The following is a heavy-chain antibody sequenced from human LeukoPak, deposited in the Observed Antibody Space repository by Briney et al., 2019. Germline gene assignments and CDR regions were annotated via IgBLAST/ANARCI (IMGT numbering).Heavy chain of an antibody. CDR2: INPNSGGT. J-gene: IGHJ5*02. V-gene: IGHV1-2*06. CDR3: ARDRIRYSSSWYWSNWFDP. D-gene: IGHD6-13*01. Sequence: ASVKVSCKASGYTFTGYYMHWVRQAPGQGLEWMGRINPNSGGTNYAQKFQGRVTMTRDTSISTAYMELRRLRSDDTAVYYCARDRIRYSSSWYWSNWFDPWGQGTLVTVSS. CDR1: GYTFTGYY.